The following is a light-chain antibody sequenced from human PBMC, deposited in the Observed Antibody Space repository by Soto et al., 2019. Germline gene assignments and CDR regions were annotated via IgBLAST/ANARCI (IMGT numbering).Light chain of an antibody. CDR1: TGSIASNY. V-gene: IGLV6-57*04. J-gene: IGLJ3*02. CDR3: QSYANADPV. CDR2: EDN. Sequence: NFMLAQPHSVSASPGETVTFSCTRSTGSIASNYVQWYQQRPGSAPTAVIFEDNQRPSGVPDRFSGSLDTSSNSASLTISGLQTEDEADYYCQSYANADPVFGGGTKVTVL.